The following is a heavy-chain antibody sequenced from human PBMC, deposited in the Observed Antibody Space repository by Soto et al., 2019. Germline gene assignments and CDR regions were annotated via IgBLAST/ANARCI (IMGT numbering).Heavy chain of an antibody. J-gene: IGHJ5*02. D-gene: IGHD6-6*01. CDR3: AKDLTRQLAYWLDP. V-gene: IGHV1-2*02. CDR2: INAHSGGT. Sequence: ASVKVSCKASGYTFTGYYIHWLRQAPGQGLEWMGWINAHSGGTEYAQKFQGRVTLTRDTSIATAYLTLTSLTSDDTALYYCAKDLTRQLAYWLDPWGQGTQVTVSS. CDR1: GYTFTGYY.